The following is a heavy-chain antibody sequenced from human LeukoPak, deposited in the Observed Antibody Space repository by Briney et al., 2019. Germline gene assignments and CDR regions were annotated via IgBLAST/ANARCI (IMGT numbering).Heavy chain of an antibody. Sequence: GGSLRLSCAASGFTFSYYWMRWVRQAPGKGLEWVSSISGSSSYIFYADSVKGRFTISRDNAKNSLYLQMNSLRAEDTAVYYCARSASAGFDYWGQGTLVTVSS. J-gene: IGHJ4*02. CDR3: ARSASAGFDY. V-gene: IGHV3-21*01. CDR1: GFTFSYYW. CDR2: ISGSSSYI.